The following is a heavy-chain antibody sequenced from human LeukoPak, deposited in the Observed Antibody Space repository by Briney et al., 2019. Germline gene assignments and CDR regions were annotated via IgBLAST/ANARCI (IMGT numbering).Heavy chain of an antibody. D-gene: IGHD6-13*01. Sequence: ASVKVSCKAFGYTFTSNYMHWVRQAPGQGPEWMGVISPSGGSTTYAQKFQGRVTLTRDMSTSTDYLELSSLRSEDTAVYYCTREVQAAGKTLDYWGQGTLITVSS. CDR2: ISPSGGST. V-gene: IGHV1-46*01. CDR1: GYTFTSNY. CDR3: TREVQAAGKTLDY. J-gene: IGHJ4*02.